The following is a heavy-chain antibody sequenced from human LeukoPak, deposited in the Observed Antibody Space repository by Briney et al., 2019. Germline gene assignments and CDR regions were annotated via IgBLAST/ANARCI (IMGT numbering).Heavy chain of an antibody. V-gene: IGHV3-9*01. CDR2: ISWNSGSI. CDR3: AKDQYYDILTGYFGY. Sequence: GGSLRLSCAASGFTFDDYAMHWVRQAPGRGLEGVSGISWNSGSIGYADSVKGRFTICRDNDKNSLYLQMNSLRAEDTALYYCAKDQYYDILTGYFGYWGQGTLVTVSS. J-gene: IGHJ4*02. CDR1: GFTFDDYA. D-gene: IGHD3-9*01.